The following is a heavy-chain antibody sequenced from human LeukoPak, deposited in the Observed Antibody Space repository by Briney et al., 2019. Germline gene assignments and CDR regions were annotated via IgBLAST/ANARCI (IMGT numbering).Heavy chain of an antibody. Sequence: GGSLRLSCAASGFTFSSYWMHWGRQAPGKGLVGVSRINSDGRSTSYADPVKGRFTISRDNAKNTLYLQMNSLRAEDTAVYYWPRVSGKGLDPSGQGTLVTVS. J-gene: IGHJ5*02. D-gene: IGHD6-19*01. CDR1: GFTFSSYW. CDR2: INSDGRST. CDR3: PRVSGKGLDP. V-gene: IGHV3-74*01.